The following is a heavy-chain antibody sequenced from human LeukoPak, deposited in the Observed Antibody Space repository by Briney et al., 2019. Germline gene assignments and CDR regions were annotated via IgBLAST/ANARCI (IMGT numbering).Heavy chain of an antibody. V-gene: IGHV1-2*02. Sequence: ASVKVSCKASGYTFTGYYMHWVRQAPGQGLEWMGWINPNSGGTNYAQKFQGRVTMTRDTSISTAYMELSRLRSDDTAVYYCARVVAVERLSPPYYYYYYYMDVWGKGTTVTVSS. CDR2: INPNSGGT. CDR1: GYTFTGYY. D-gene: IGHD1-1*01. CDR3: ARVVAVERLSPPYYYYYYYMDV. J-gene: IGHJ6*03.